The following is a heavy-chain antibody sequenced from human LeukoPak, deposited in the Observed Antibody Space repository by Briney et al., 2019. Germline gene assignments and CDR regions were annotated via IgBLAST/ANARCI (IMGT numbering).Heavy chain of an antibody. Sequence: SQTLSLTCAISGXSVSSNSSAWNWIRQSPSRGLEWLVRTYYRSKWYNDYAVSVKSRLTINPDTSKNPFSLQLKSVTPEDTAVYYCARGGAGGRAFDIWGQGTMVTVSS. J-gene: IGHJ3*02. V-gene: IGHV6-1*01. CDR1: GXSVSSNSSA. CDR2: TYYRSKWYN. CDR3: ARGGAGGRAFDI. D-gene: IGHD2-15*01.